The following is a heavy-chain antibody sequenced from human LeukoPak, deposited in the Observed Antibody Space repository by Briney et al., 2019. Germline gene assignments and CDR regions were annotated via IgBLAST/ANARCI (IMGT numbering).Heavy chain of an antibody. CDR1: GYSISSGYY. CDR2: IYHSGST. J-gene: IGHJ4*02. D-gene: IGHD4-11*01. Sequence: SETLSLTCTVSGYSISSGYYWGWIRQPPGKGLEWIGSIYHSGSTYYNPSLKSRITISVDTSKNQFSLKLSSVTAADTAVYYCARATGPFDYWGQGTPVTVSS. V-gene: IGHV4-38-2*02. CDR3: ARATGPFDY.